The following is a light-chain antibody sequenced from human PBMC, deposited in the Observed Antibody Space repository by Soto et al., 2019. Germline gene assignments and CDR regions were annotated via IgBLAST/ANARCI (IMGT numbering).Light chain of an antibody. Sequence: EMILTQSPATLSVSPGGRATLSCRASQSLTNNLAWYHQKPGQAPRLLIYAASTRATGIPARFSGSGSGTDFTLTISSLQSEDFAVYHCQHRGTFGQGTKVEIK. V-gene: IGKV3-15*01. J-gene: IGKJ1*01. CDR2: AAS. CDR3: QHRGT. CDR1: QSLTNN.